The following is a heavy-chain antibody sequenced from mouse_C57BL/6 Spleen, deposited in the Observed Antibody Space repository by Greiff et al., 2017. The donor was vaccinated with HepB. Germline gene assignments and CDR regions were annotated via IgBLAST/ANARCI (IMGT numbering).Heavy chain of an antibody. D-gene: IGHD2-2*01. J-gene: IGHJ3*01. CDR3: ASDGYDGFAY. Sequence: QVQLQQPGAELVKPGASVKLSCKASGYTFTSYWMHWVKQRPGQGLEWIGMIHPNSGSTNYNEKFKSKATLTVDKSSSTAYMQHSSLTSEDSAVYYCASDGYDGFAYWGQGTLVTVSA. V-gene: IGHV1-64*01. CDR2: IHPNSGST. CDR1: GYTFTSYW.